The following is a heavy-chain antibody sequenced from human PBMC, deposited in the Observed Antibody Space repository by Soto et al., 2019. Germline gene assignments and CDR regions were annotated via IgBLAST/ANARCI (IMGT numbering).Heavy chain of an antibody. CDR2: IYYSGST. J-gene: IGHJ3*02. CDR3: ARQIGDAFDI. D-gene: IGHD3-22*01. CDR1: GGSISSSSYY. V-gene: IGHV4-39*01. Sequence: QLQLQESGPGLVKPSETLSLTCTVSGGSISSSSYYWGWIRQPPGKGLEWIGSIYYSGSTYYNPSLKSRVTISVDTSKNQFSLKLSTVTAADTAVYYCARQIGDAFDIWGQGTMVTVSS.